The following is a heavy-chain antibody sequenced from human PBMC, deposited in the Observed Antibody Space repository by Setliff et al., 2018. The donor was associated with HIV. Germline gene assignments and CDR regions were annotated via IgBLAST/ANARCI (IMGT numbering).Heavy chain of an antibody. D-gene: IGHD6-13*01. CDR2: INAGNGNT. J-gene: IGHJ4*02. Sequence: EASVKVSCKASGYTFTSYAMHWVRQAPGQRLEWMGWINAGNGNTKYSQKFQGRVTITRDTSASTAYMELSSLRSEDTAVYYCARTHSSSWYYYFDYWGQGTLVTVSS. V-gene: IGHV1-3*01. CDR1: GYTFTSYA. CDR3: ARTHSSSWYYYFDY.